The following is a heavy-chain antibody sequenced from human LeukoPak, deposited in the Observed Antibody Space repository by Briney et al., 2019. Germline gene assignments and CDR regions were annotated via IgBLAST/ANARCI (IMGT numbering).Heavy chain of an antibody. D-gene: IGHD5-24*01. Sequence: ASVKVSCKASGYIFTSYYMHWARQAPGQGLEWMGVINPSAGSTTYAQKFQGRVTMTRDTSTSIVYMELSSLRSEDTAVYYCAREEMASMTFSLEHAFDIWGQGTKVTVSS. CDR2: INPSAGST. CDR1: GYIFTSYY. CDR3: AREEMASMTFSLEHAFDI. V-gene: IGHV1-46*01. J-gene: IGHJ3*02.